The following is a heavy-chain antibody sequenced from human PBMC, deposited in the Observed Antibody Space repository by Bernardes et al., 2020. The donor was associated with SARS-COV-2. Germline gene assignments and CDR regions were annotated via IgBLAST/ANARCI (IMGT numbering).Heavy chain of an antibody. Sequence: GGSLRLSCAVSEFSFSSYAMSWVRQAPGKGLEWVSIIGGSGGNTYYADSVKGRFTISRDNSKNMLYLQMNSLRADDTAVYYCAKDRYCSGGSCFSALWGQGTLLTVSS. CDR1: EFSFSSYA. CDR3: AKDRYCSGGSCFSAL. V-gene: IGHV3-23*01. J-gene: IGHJ4*02. CDR2: IGGSGGNT. D-gene: IGHD2-15*01.